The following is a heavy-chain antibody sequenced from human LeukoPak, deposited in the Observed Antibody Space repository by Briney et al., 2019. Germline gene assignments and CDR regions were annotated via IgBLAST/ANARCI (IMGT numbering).Heavy chain of an antibody. D-gene: IGHD2-15*01. CDR1: GYTFTSYG. CDR3: ASRHCSGGSCYEFDP. CDR2: ISAYNGNT. Sequence: ASVKVSCKASGYTFTSYGISWVRQAPGQGLEWMGWISAYNGNTNYAQKLQGRVTMTTDTSTSTAYMELRSLRSDDTAVYYCASRHCSGGSCYEFDPWGQGTLVTVSS. J-gene: IGHJ5*02. V-gene: IGHV1-18*01.